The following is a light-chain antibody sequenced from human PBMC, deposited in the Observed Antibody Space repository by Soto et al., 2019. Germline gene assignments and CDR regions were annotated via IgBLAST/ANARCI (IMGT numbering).Light chain of an antibody. CDR3: QHGGT. Sequence: EIVLTQSPATLSLSPGERATVSCRASQSVSNYLVWYQQKPGQAPRLLIYDASNRATGIPARFSGSGSGTDFTLTISSLEPEDFAVYYCQHGGTFGQGTRLEIK. CDR1: QSVSNY. CDR2: DAS. V-gene: IGKV3-11*01. J-gene: IGKJ5*01.